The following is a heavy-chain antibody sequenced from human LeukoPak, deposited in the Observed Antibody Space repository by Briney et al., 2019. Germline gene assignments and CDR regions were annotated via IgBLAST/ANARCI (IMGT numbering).Heavy chain of an antibody. CDR1: GYTFTRYY. D-gene: IGHD6-19*01. CDR2: INPNSGGT. CDR3: ARVSQWLVPDY. V-gene: IGHV1-2*02. Sequence: ASVTVSCKASGYTFTRYYMHWVRQAPGQGLEWMGWINPNSGGTNYAQKFQGRVTMTRDTSISTAYMELSRLRSDDTAVYYCARVSQWLVPDYWGQGTLVTVSS. J-gene: IGHJ4*02.